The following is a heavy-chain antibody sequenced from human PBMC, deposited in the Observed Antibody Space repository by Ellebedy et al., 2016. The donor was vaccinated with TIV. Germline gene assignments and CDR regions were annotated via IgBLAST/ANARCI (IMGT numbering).Heavy chain of an antibody. J-gene: IGHJ4*02. CDR3: FRERFPMHT. CDR2: IYSGNKT. V-gene: IGHV3-66*01. CDR1: GFSVSSNY. Sequence: GESLKISCEASGFSVSSNYMTWVRQAPGKGLQWVSAIYSGNKTHYADSVRGRFTISKDIFKNNIYLQMHGLRIEDTALCCCFRERFPMHTWGQGTLVTVSS. D-gene: IGHD1-1*01.